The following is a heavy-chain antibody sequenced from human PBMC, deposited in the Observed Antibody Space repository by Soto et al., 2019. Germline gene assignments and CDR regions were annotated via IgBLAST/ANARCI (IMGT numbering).Heavy chain of an antibody. D-gene: IGHD5-12*01. V-gene: IGHV5-51*01. CDR3: ALKRLGYGGTTNCCSGFFTD. J-gene: IGHJ4*02. CDR2: TNPDDSET. CDR1: GYSFNAYW. Sequence: PGESLKISCKTSGYSFNAYWIGWVRQMPGKGLEWIGITNPDDSETRFSPSFQDQVTVSTDKSVTTAYLHWSSLKASDTAIYYCALKRLGYGGTTNCCSGFFTDWGQGTQVTVSS.